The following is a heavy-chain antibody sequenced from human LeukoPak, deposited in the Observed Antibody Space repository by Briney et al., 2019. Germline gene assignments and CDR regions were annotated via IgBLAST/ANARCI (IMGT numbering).Heavy chain of an antibody. CDR3: AKDDDWGRYKH. J-gene: IGHJ1*01. Sequence: GGSLRLSCAASGFTFSNYAMTWVRQAPGKGLEWVSTISDTDGTSYYADSVKGRFTISRDNSKYTLFLQMKSLRAEDTAVYYCAKDDDWGRYKHWGQGTLVTVSS. CDR2: ISDTDGTS. CDR1: GFTFSNYA. V-gene: IGHV3-23*01. D-gene: IGHD3-16*01.